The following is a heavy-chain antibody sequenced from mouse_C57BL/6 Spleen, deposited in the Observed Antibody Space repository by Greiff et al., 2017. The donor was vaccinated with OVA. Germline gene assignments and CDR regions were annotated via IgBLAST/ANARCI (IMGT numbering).Heavy chain of an antibody. J-gene: IGHJ1*03. V-gene: IGHV5-16*01. Sequence: DVKLVESEGGLVQPGSSMKLSCTASGFTFSDYYMAWVRQVPEKGLEWVANINYDGSSTYYLDSLKSRFIISRDNAKNILYLQMSSLQSEDTATYYCARDSEEYFDVWGTGTTVTVSS. CDR3: ARDSEEYFDV. CDR2: INYDGSST. CDR1: GFTFSDYY.